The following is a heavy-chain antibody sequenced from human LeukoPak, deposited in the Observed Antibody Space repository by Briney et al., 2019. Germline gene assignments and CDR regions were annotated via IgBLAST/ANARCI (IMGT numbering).Heavy chain of an antibody. CDR2: IYSGGST. V-gene: IGHV3-53*01. CDR3: ARDRLYGGNDY. CDR1: GFTVSSNY. J-gene: IGHJ4*02. D-gene: IGHD4-23*01. Sequence: GGSLRLSCAASGFTVSSNYMSWVRQAPGKGLEWVPVIYSGGSTYYADSVKGRFTISRDNSKNTLYLQMNSLRAEDTAVYYCARDRLYGGNDYWGQGTLVTVSS.